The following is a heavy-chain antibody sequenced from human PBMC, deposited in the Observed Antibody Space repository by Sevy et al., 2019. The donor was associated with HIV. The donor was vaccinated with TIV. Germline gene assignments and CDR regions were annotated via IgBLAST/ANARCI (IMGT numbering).Heavy chain of an antibody. J-gene: IGHJ4*02. CDR3: ARDVWIPAAIPTGGYFDY. CDR1: GFTFSSYG. V-gene: IGHV3-33*01. CDR2: IWYDGSNK. Sequence: RGSLRLSCAASGFTFSSYGMHWVRQAPGKGLEWVAVIWYDGSNKYYADSVKGRFTISRDNSKNTLYLQMNSLRAEDTAVYYWARDVWIPAAIPTGGYFDYWGQGTLVIVSS. D-gene: IGHD2-2*02.